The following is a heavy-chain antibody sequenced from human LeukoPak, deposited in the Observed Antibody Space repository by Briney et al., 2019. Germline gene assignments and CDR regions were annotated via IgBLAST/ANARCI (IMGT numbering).Heavy chain of an antibody. CDR1: GDSVSSNSAA. J-gene: IGHJ6*02. D-gene: IGHD3-10*01. V-gene: IGHV6-1*01. CDR3: AREVLLWFGELLPTKYYYYGMDV. Sequence: SQTLSLTCAISGDSVSSNSAAWNWIGQSPSRGLEWVGRTYYRSKWYNDYAVSVKSRITINPDTSKNQFSLQLNSVTPEDTAVYYCAREVLLWFGELLPTKYYYYGMDVWGQGTTVTVSS. CDR2: TYYRSKWYN.